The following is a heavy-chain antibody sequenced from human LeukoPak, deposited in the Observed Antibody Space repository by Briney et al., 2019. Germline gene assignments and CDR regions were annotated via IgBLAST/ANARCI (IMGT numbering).Heavy chain of an antibody. V-gene: IGHV3-53*01. D-gene: IGHD1-14*01. CDR2: IYSGGAI. CDR1: GFAVGSN. J-gene: IGHJ4*02. CDR3: ARRPGN. Sequence: PGGSLRLSCVASGFAVGSNMSWVRQAPGKGLEWVSLIYSGGAIRYAGSVKGRFTISRDSSKNTLFLQMNDLTVEDTARYYCARRPGNWGQGILVTVSS.